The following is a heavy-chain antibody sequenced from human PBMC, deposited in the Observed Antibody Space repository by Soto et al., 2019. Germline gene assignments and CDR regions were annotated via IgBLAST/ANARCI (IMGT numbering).Heavy chain of an antibody. CDR1: GFTFSNDD. D-gene: IGHD6-19*01. J-gene: IGHJ4*02. Sequence: VHLVESGGGLVQPGGSLRLSCVASGFTFSNDDMHWVRQSTGKGLEWVSSIGRAGDTYYAASVKGRFTISRENANISLYLQINILRAGDTAVYYCARDKSVGGTVVLAYWGQGVLVTVSS. CDR2: IGRAGDT. V-gene: IGHV3-13*01. CDR3: ARDKSVGGTVVLAY.